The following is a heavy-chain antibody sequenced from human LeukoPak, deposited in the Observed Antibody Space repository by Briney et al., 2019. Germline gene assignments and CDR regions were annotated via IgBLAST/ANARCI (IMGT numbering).Heavy chain of an antibody. D-gene: IGHD3-16*02. CDR2: INAGNGNT. CDR1: GGTFSSYA. J-gene: IGHJ4*02. V-gene: IGHV1-3*01. CDR3: ARDYYDYVWGSYRYPDY. Sequence: ASVKVSCKASGGTFSSYAISWVRQAPGQRLEWMGWINAGNGNTKYSQKFQGRVTITRDTSASTAYMELSSLRSEDTAVYYCARDYYDYVWGSYRYPDYWGQGTLVTVSS.